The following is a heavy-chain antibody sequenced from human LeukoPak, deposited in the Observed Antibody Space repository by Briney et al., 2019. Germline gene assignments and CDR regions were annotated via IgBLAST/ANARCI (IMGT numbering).Heavy chain of an antibody. CDR2: ISSSGSTI. Sequence: WGSLRLSCAASGFTFSSYEMNWVRQAPGKGLEWASYISSSGSTIYYADSVKGRFTISRDNAKNSLYLQMNSLRAEDTAVYYCARVPRIVGASDYWGQGTLVTVSS. CDR1: GFTFSSYE. CDR3: ARVPRIVGASDY. D-gene: IGHD1-26*01. J-gene: IGHJ4*02. V-gene: IGHV3-48*03.